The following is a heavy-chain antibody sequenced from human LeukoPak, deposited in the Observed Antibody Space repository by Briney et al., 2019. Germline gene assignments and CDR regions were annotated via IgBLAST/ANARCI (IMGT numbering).Heavy chain of an antibody. CDR1: GYTFTSYG. CDR3: TRDGPDYGDYINFDY. Sequence: ASVKVSCKASGYTFTSYGISWVRQAPGRGLEWMGWISAYNGKTNYAPKFQGRVTMTTDTSTSTAYMDLRSLRSDDTAVYYCTRDGPDYGDYINFDYWGQGTLVTVSS. D-gene: IGHD4-17*01. J-gene: IGHJ4*02. V-gene: IGHV1-18*04. CDR2: ISAYNGKT.